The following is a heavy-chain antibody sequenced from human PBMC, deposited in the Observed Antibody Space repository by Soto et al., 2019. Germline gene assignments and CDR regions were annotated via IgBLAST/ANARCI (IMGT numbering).Heavy chain of an antibody. J-gene: IGHJ4*02. CDR2: IDPSDSQT. D-gene: IGHD3-22*01. Sequence: PGESLKISCKGSGYSFAAYWITWVRQKPGKGLEWMGRIDPSDSQTYYSPSFRGHVTISATKSITTVFLQWSSLRASDTAMYYCAXQIYDSDTGPNFQYYFDSWGKGTPVTVSS. V-gene: IGHV5-10-1*01. CDR3: AXQIYDSDTGPNFQYYFDS. CDR1: GYSFAAYW.